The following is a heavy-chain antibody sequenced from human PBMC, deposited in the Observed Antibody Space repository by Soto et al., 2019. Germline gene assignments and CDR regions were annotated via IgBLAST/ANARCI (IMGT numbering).Heavy chain of an antibody. CDR2: VRSTAFGETT. CDR3: AKYTYNSRHSYYRMAV. J-gene: IGHJ6*02. V-gene: IGHV3-49*03. D-gene: IGHD5-18*01. Sequence: PGGSLRLSCTTSVFTFGDYAMSRFRLAPGKGLDLVGIVRSTAFGETTESDASVRGRLTISIDNTKKIAELHLYSQSCEGTAAYXFAKYTYNSRHSYYRMAVWGHVTKLTVS. CDR1: VFTFGDYA.